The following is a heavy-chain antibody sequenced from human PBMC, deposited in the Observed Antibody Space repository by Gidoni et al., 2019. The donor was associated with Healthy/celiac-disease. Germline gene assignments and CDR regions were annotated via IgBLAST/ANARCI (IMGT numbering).Heavy chain of an antibody. J-gene: IGHJ4*02. CDR1: GFTFSSYG. CDR2: ISYDGSNK. D-gene: IGHD2-15*01. Sequence: QVQLVESGGGVVQPGRSLRLSCAASGFTFSSYGMHWVRQAPGKGLEWVAVISYDGSNKYYADSVKGRFTISRDNSKNTLYLQMNSLRAEDTAVYYCAKVRGRRVVVAAIDDYWGQGTLVTVSS. CDR3: AKVRGRRVVVAAIDDY. V-gene: IGHV3-30*18.